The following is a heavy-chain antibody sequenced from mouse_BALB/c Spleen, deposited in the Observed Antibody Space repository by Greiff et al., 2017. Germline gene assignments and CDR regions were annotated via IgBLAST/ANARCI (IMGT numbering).Heavy chain of an antibody. CDR1: GYSITSGYY. Sequence: EVKLQESGPGLVKPSQSLSLTCSVTGYSITSGYYWNWIRQFPGNKLEWMGYISYDGSNNYNPSLKNRISITPDTSKNQFFLKFNYVTTEDTATYYCASWGSSYLDYFDYWGQGTTLTVSS. CDR2: ISYDGSN. CDR3: ASWGSSYLDYFDY. D-gene: IGHD1-1*01. J-gene: IGHJ2*01. V-gene: IGHV3-6*02.